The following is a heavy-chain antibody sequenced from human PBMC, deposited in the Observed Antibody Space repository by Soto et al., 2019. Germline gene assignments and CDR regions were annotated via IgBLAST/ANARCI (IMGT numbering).Heavy chain of an antibody. CDR3: VKGEYYYDSSGYYPFDY. Sequence: GGSLRRSCSASGFTFSIYAMHWVRQAPGKGLEYVSSISINGGSTHYADSVKGRFTISRDNSKNTQYLQMSSLRADDTALYYCVKGEYYYDSSGYYPFDYWGQGTLVTVSS. V-gene: IGHV3-64D*06. CDR2: ISINGGST. J-gene: IGHJ4*02. D-gene: IGHD3-22*01. CDR1: GFTFSIYA.